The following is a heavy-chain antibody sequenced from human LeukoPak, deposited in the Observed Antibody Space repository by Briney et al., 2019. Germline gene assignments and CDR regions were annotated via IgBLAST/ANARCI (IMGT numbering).Heavy chain of an antibody. CDR3: ARHAGRSFQYYYYYYMDV. J-gene: IGHJ6*03. Sequence: PSETLSLTCTVSGHSISIYYWSWIRQPPGKGLEWIRYIYSSGSTNYNPYLKRRVHISVNTYKNQFSLKLSSVTAADTAVYYCARHAGRSFQYYYYYYMDVWGKGTTVTVSS. D-gene: IGHD1-26*01. V-gene: IGHV4-4*09. CDR1: GHSISIYY. CDR2: IYSSGST.